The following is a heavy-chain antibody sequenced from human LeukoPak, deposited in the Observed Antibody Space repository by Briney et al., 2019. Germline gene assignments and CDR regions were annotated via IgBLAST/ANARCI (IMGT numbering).Heavy chain of an antibody. CDR2: IYYSGST. V-gene: IGHV4-39*01. Sequence: PSETLSLTCTVSGGSISSSSYYWGWIRQPPGKGLEWIGSIYYSGSTYYNPSLKSRVTISVDTSKNQFSLKLSSVTAADTAVYYCARRSVAGTGVIDYWGQGTLVTVSS. CDR3: ARRSVAGTGVIDY. D-gene: IGHD6-19*01. J-gene: IGHJ4*02. CDR1: GGSISSSSYY.